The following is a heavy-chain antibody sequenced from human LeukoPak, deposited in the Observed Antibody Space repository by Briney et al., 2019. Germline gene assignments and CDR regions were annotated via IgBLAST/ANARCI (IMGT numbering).Heavy chain of an antibody. CDR2: FGPEDGET. J-gene: IGHJ6*02. CDR3: ATVERRGVYYYYYGMDV. D-gene: IGHD1-26*01. Sequence: GASVKVSCKVSGYTLTELSMHWVRQAPGKGLEWMGGFGPEDGETIYAQKFQGRVTMTEDTSTDTAYMELSSLRSEDTAVYYCATVERRGVYYYYYGMDVWGQGTTVTVSS. V-gene: IGHV1-24*01. CDR1: GYTLTELS.